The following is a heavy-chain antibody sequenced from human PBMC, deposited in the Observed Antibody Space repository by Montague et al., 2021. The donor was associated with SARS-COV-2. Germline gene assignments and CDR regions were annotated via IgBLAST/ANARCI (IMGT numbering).Heavy chain of an antibody. CDR3: ARAYCGGDCYFYWYFDL. Sequence: CAISGGSVSGNIATWDWHRQSPSRRLEWLGRTYYRSKWYNDYAVSVKSRVIINPDTSNNRISLQLNSVTPEDTAVYYCARAYCGGDCYFYWYFDLWGRGTLVTVSS. D-gene: IGHD2-21*02. CDR2: TYYRSKWYN. CDR1: GGSVSGNIAT. J-gene: IGHJ2*01. V-gene: IGHV6-1*01.